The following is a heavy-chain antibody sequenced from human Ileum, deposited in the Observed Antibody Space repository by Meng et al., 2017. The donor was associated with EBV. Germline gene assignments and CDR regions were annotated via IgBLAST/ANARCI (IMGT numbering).Heavy chain of an antibody. CDR2: MSDSGIT. V-gene: IGHV4-4*01. CDR3: AKNGEKYFEY. CDR1: GGSISVINW. Sequence: VQLPGAGPGAVIPPGRLSLPGAVSGGSISVINWWSWVRQSPEKGLEWIGEMSDSGITHYNPSLKSRVTISADKSNNQFSLKLTSVTSADTAVYFCAKNGEKYFEYWGQGTLVTVSS. J-gene: IGHJ4*02.